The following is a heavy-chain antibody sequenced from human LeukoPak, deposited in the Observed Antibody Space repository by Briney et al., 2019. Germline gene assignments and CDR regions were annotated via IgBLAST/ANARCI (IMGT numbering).Heavy chain of an antibody. J-gene: IGHJ4*02. Sequence: GGSLRLSCAASGFIVSSNYMSWVRQAPGKGLEWVSVIYGGNTYYADSVKGRFTISRDNSKNSLFLQMNRLRAEETAVYFCARGHDERPIRLEVAHYWGEGTLVTVSS. V-gene: IGHV3-66*01. D-gene: IGHD5-24*01. CDR3: ARGHDERPIRLEVAHY. CDR1: GFIVSSNY. CDR2: IYGGNT.